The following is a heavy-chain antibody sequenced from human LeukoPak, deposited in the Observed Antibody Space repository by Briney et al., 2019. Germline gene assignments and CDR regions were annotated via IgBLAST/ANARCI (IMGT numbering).Heavy chain of an antibody. CDR1: GFTFSSYS. CDR2: ISISSITI. Sequence: PGGSLRLSCAASGFTFSSYSLNWVRQAPGKGLEGVSFISISSITIYYADSVKGRFTISRDNAEKSLYLQMNSLRAEDTAVYYCARDRGGSYFAIDYWGQGTLVTVSS. J-gene: IGHJ4*02. D-gene: IGHD1-26*01. CDR3: ARDRGGSYFAIDY. V-gene: IGHV3-48*04.